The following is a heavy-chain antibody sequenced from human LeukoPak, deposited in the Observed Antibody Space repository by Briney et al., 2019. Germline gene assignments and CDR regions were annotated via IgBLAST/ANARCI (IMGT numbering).Heavy chain of an antibody. Sequence: GGSLRLSCAASGFTFSSYSMNWVRQAPGKGLEWVSFISRSSSYIYYADSVKGRFTISRDNAKNSLYLQMNSLRAEDTAVYYCARDQNIVVVPAARIDYWGQGTLVTVSS. CDR1: GFTFSSYS. D-gene: IGHD2-2*01. J-gene: IGHJ4*02. CDR3: ARDQNIVVVPAARIDY. CDR2: ISRSSSYI. V-gene: IGHV3-21*01.